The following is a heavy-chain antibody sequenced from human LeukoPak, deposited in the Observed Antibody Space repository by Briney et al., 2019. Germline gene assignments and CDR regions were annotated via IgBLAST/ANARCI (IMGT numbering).Heavy chain of an antibody. J-gene: IGHJ6*02. Sequence: PGGSLRLSCAASGFTFSNYGMNWVRQAPGKGLEWVSFTDTSGRYVYYGDSAKGRFTIPRDNAKNLLFLQMNGLRAEDTALYYCARGRSITLLRGVAMSDGFDIWGQGATVAVSS. CDR2: TDTSGRYV. D-gene: IGHD3-10*01. V-gene: IGHV3-21*06. CDR3: ARGRSITLLRGVAMSDGFDI. CDR1: GFTFSNYG.